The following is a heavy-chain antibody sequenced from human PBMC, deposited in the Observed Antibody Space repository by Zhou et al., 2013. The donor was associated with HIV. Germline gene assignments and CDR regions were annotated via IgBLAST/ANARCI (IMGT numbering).Heavy chain of an antibody. V-gene: IGHV1-2*02. Sequence: QVQLVQSGAEVKKPGASVKVSCKASGYTFTGYYMHWVRQAPGQGLEWMGRINPNSGDTNYAQKFQGRVTMTRETSISTAYMELNSLTSDDTAVYYCARRDDSGTLDYWGQGTLVTVSS. D-gene: IGHD3-10*01. J-gene: IGHJ4*02. CDR2: INPNSGDT. CDR1: GYTFTGYY. CDR3: ARRDDSGTLDY.